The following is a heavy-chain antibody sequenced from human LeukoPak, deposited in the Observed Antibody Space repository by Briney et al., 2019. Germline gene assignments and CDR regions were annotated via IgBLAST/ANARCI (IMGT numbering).Heavy chain of an antibody. J-gene: IGHJ5*02. D-gene: IGHD5-24*01. CDR3: AAAIKGMVLDP. CDR1: GYTFTSYY. CDR2: INPSGGST. V-gene: IGHV1-46*01. Sequence: ASVKVSCKASGYTFTSYYIHWVRQSPGQGLEWMGIINPSGGSTSYAQKFQGRVTMTEDTSTDTAYMELSSLRSEDTAVYYCAAAIKGMVLDPWGQGTLVTVSS.